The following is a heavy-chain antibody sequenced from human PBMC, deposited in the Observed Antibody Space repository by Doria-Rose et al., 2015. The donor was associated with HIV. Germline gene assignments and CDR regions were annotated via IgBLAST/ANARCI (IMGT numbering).Heavy chain of an antibody. CDR3: ARGGHGAHQDGSGWLRPTYYFDY. D-gene: IGHD6-19*01. Sequence: PGKGLEWVGEINHVGNTNCIPSLKSRVTLSIDTSKNQFSLRLTSVTAADTALYFCARGGHGAHQDGSGWLRPTYYFDYWGQETLVTVFS. CDR2: INHVGNT. J-gene: IGHJ4*02. V-gene: IGHV4-34*01.